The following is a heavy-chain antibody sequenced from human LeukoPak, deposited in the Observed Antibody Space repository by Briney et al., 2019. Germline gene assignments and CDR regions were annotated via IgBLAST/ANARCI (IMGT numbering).Heavy chain of an antibody. D-gene: IGHD3-22*01. Sequence: GGSLRLSCAASGFTFSSYAMSWVRQASGKGLEWVGRIRSKANNYATAYAASVKGRFTISRDDSKNTAYLQMNSLKTEDTAVYYCTGDNFDSSVKFDYWGQGTLVTVSS. J-gene: IGHJ4*02. CDR3: TGDNFDSSVKFDY. CDR2: IRSKANNYAT. CDR1: GFTFSSYA. V-gene: IGHV3-73*01.